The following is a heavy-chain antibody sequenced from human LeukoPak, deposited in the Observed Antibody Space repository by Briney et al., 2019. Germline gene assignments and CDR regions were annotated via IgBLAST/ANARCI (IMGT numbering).Heavy chain of an antibody. V-gene: IGHV1-69*06. D-gene: IGHD3-3*01. CDR2: IIPIFGTA. CDR3: ARGGVLRFLEWLSFDY. CDR1: GGTFSSYA. Sequence: SVKVSCKASGGTFSSYAISWVRQAPGQGLEWMGGIIPIFGTANYAQKFQGRVTITADKSTSTAYMELSSLRSEDTAVYYCARGGVLRFLEWLSFDYWGQGTLVTVSS. J-gene: IGHJ4*02.